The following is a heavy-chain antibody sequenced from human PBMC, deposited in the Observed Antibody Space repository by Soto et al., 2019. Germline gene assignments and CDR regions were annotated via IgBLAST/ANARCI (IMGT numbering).Heavy chain of an antibody. CDR1: GGSISSSSYY. CDR2: IYYSGST. CDR3: ARLITMVRGVPGGMDV. Sequence: SETLSLTCTVSGGSISSSSYYWGWIRQPPGKGLEWIGSIYYSGSTYYNPSLKSRVTISVDTSKNQFSLKLSSVTAADTAVYYCARLITMVRGVPGGMDVWGQGTTVTVSS. D-gene: IGHD3-10*01. V-gene: IGHV4-39*01. J-gene: IGHJ6*02.